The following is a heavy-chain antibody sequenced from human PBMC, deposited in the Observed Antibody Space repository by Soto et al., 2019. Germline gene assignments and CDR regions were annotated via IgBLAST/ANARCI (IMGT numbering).Heavy chain of an antibody. D-gene: IGHD5-18*01. J-gene: IGHJ4*02. CDR1: GFMFSAYW. V-gene: IGHV3-7*01. Sequence: EVQLVESGGGLVQPGGSLRLSCAASGFMFSAYWMSWVRQAPGKGLEWVANIHGDGGKIYYADSVKGRFTISRDNAKRSLYLQMNSLRAEDTAVYYCARDFYGGYTYGPGDYWGQGALVAVSP. CDR3: ARDFYGGYTYGPGDY. CDR2: IHGDGGKI.